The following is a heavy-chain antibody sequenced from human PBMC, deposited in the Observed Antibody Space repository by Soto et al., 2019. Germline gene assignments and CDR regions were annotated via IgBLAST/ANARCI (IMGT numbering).Heavy chain of an antibody. CDR3: ARVKECSSTSCYARDAFDI. D-gene: IGHD2-2*01. Sequence: QVQLVEPGGGLVKPGGSLRLSCAASGFIFSDYYMSWIRQAPGKGLEWVSYISTSGSNKYYADSVKGRFTISRDNAKNSLYLQMNSLRDEDTALYYCARVKECSSTSCYARDAFDIWGQGTMVTVSS. CDR2: ISTSGSNK. J-gene: IGHJ3*02. V-gene: IGHV3-11*01. CDR1: GFIFSDYY.